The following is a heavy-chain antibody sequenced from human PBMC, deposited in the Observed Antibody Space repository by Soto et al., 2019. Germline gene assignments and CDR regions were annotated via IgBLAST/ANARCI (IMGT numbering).Heavy chain of an antibody. D-gene: IGHD3-10*01. Sequence: GGSLRLSCAASGFTFSSYAMSWVRQAPGKRLEWVTAISGSGGSTYYADSVKGRFTISRDNSKNTLYLQMNSLRAEDTAVYYCAKRSYGSGSRTDAFDIWGQGTMVTVSS. CDR3: AKRSYGSGSRTDAFDI. V-gene: IGHV3-23*01. J-gene: IGHJ3*02. CDR1: GFTFSSYA. CDR2: ISGSGGST.